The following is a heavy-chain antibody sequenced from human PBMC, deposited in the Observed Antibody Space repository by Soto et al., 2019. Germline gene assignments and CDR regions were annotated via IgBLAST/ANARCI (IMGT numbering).Heavy chain of an antibody. CDR1: GYTFTSYA. CDR2: INAVNGTT. Sequence: GASVKVSSKASGYTFTSYAMHWVRQAPGQRLEWMGWINAVNGTTKYSQKFQGRVTITGDESTSTAYMELSSLRSEDTAVYYCARVVPAAIYYYGLDVWGQGTTVTVSS. CDR3: ARVVPAAIYYYGLDV. D-gene: IGHD2-2*01. J-gene: IGHJ6*02. V-gene: IGHV1-3*01.